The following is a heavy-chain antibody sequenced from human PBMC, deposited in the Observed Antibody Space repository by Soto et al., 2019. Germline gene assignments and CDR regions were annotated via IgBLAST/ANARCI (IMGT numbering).Heavy chain of an antibody. CDR2: ISSSSSYI. Sequence: EVQLVESGGGLVKPGGSLRLSCAASGFTFSSYSMNWVRQVPGKGLEWVSSISSSSSYIYYADSVKGRFTISRDNAKNSLYLQMNSLRAEDTAVYYCARDTVVPAAIFDYWGQGTLVTVSS. V-gene: IGHV3-21*01. D-gene: IGHD2-2*01. CDR1: GFTFSSYS. CDR3: ARDTVVPAAIFDY. J-gene: IGHJ4*02.